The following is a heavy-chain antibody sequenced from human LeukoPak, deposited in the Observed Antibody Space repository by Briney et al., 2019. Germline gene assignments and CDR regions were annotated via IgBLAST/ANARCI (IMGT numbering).Heavy chain of an antibody. D-gene: IGHD3-22*01. V-gene: IGHV4-39*01. CDR1: GGSISSSSYY. J-gene: IGHJ3*02. CDR2: IYCSGST. CDR3: ARRVHNFNYYDSPDAFDI. Sequence: SETLSLTCTVSGGSISSSSYYWGWIRQPPGKGLEWIGSIYCSGSTYYNLSLKSRVTISVDTSKNQFSLKLSSVTAADTAVYYCARRVHNFNYYDSPDAFDIWGQGTMVTVSS.